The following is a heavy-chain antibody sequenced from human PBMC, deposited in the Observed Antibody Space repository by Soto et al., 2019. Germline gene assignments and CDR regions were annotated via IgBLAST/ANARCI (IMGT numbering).Heavy chain of an antibody. CDR2: IFPSDSDT. CDR1: GYKFTSSW. D-gene: IGHD3-22*01. Sequence: GESLKIACRTSGYKFTSSWIAWVRQMPGKGLEWMGIIFPSDSDTRYSPSFQGQVTISADRSTSTVFLQWASLKASDTAVYFCARKDKSGYFNWFDPWGQGTLVTVSS. CDR3: ARKDKSGYFNWFDP. J-gene: IGHJ5*02. V-gene: IGHV5-51*01.